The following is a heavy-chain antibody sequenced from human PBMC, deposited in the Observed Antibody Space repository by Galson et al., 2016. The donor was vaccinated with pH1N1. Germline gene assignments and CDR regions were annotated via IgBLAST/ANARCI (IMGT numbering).Heavy chain of an antibody. Sequence: SVKVSCKASGGTFSSYGISWVRQAPGQGLEWMGGIIPIFGTAHYAQKFQGRVTITADESTSTDYMELSSLRSEDTAVYYCARVGYGDYSGWFDPWGQGTLVTVSS. CDR2: IIPIFGTA. D-gene: IGHD4-17*01. CDR1: GGTFSSYG. CDR3: ARVGYGDYSGWFDP. J-gene: IGHJ5*02. V-gene: IGHV1-69*13.